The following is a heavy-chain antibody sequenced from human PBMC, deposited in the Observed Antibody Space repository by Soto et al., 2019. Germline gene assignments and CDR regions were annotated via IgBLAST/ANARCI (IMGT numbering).Heavy chain of an antibody. V-gene: IGHV3-11*06. Sequence: GESLKISCAASGFTFSDYYMSWIRQAPGKGLEWVSYISSSSSYTNYADSVKGRFTISRDNAKNSLYLQMNSLRAEDTAVYYCARRYCSGGSCSRPFDYWGQGTLVTVSS. CDR3: ARRYCSGGSCSRPFDY. J-gene: IGHJ4*02. D-gene: IGHD2-15*01. CDR2: ISSSSSYT. CDR1: GFTFSDYY.